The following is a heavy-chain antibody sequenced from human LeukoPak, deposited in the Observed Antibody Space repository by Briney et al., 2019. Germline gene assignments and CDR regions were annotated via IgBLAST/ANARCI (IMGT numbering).Heavy chain of an antibody. CDR3: ARDMAAAGDY. CDR2: ITRSGSTT. Sequence: RGSPRLSCAASGFTFSLYEMTSVLQAPGKGLERGSYITRSGSTTYYSDSVKGRDTISRDNAKNSLYLQMNSMTTEDTAVYYCARDMAAAGDYWGQGTLVTVSS. CDR1: GFTFSLYE. D-gene: IGHD6-13*01. J-gene: IGHJ4*02. V-gene: IGHV3-48*03.